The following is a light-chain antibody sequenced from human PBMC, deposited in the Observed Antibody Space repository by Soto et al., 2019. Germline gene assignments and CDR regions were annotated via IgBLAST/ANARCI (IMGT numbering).Light chain of an antibody. J-gene: IGLJ2*01. CDR3: SSHAAGSTLI. CDR2: DVT. CDR1: SSDVGGYNE. Sequence: QSALTQPASVSGSPGQSTTISCTGTSSDVGGYNEVSWYQQRPGKAPKLMIYDVTNRPSGVSNPFSGSKSGNTASLTISGLQADDEAYYYCSSHAAGSTLIFGGGTKLTVL. V-gene: IGLV2-14*03.